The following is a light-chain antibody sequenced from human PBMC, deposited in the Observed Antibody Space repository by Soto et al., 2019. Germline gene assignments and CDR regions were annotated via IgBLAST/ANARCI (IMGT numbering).Light chain of an antibody. Sequence: QSALTQSASVSGSPGQSITISCTGTSSDIGGYNYVSWNQQHPDKAPKLMIFEVSNRPSGVSNRFSGSKSGNTASLTISGLLPEDEADYYCSSYTTSSTVAFGGGTKVTVL. J-gene: IGLJ2*01. CDR2: EVS. CDR1: SSDIGGYNY. CDR3: SSYTTSSTVA. V-gene: IGLV2-14*01.